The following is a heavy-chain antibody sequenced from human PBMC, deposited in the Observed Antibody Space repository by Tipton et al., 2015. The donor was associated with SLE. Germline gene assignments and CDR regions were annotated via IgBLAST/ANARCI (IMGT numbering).Heavy chain of an antibody. Sequence: LRLSCAAAGFTFSSYEMNWVRQAPGKGLEWIGSIYHSGSTYYNPSLKSRVTISVDTSKNQFSLKLSSVTAADTAVYYCARVGGTLGYYYYMDVWGKGTTVTVSS. CDR3: ARVGGTLGYYYYMDV. CDR2: IYHSGST. CDR1: GFTFSSYE. J-gene: IGHJ6*03. V-gene: IGHV4-38-2*01. D-gene: IGHD1-1*01.